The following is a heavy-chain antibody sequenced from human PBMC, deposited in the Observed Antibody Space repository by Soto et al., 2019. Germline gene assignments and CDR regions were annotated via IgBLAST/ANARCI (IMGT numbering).Heavy chain of an antibody. J-gene: IGHJ4*02. Sequence: EVQLVESGGVVVQPGGSLRLSCAASGFTFDDYTMHWVRQAPGKGLEWVSLISWDGGSTYYADSVKGRFTISRDNSKNSLYLQMNSLRTEDTALYYCAKDKFVGRYDILTGYLDYWGQGTLVTVSS. CDR3: AKDKFVGRYDILTGYLDY. CDR1: GFTFDDYT. CDR2: ISWDGGST. D-gene: IGHD3-9*01. V-gene: IGHV3-43*01.